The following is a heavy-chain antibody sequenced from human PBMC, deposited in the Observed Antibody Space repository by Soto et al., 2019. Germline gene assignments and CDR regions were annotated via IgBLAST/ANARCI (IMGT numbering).Heavy chain of an antibody. V-gene: IGHV3-21*01. CDR2: IDSSSDYI. Sequence: EVQLVASGGGLVKPGGSLRLACAASGFTFSSHNMNWVRQAPGKGLEWVSSIDSSSDYIYYADSLKVRFTISRDNSKNSLYLQMTSLRAEDTAVYYCARRRPTVPTTLFWYFDLWCRGTLGTVSS. CDR3: ARRRPTVPTTLFWYFDL. D-gene: IGHD4-17*01. J-gene: IGHJ2*01. CDR1: GFTFSSHN.